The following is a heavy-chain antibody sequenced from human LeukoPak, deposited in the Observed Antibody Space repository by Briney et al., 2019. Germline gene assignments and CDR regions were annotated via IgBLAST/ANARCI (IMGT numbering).Heavy chain of an antibody. J-gene: IGHJ4*02. D-gene: IGHD3-22*01. Sequence: LPGGSLRLSCAASGFTFSSYWMSWVRQAPGKGLEWVANIKQDGSEKYYADSVKGRFTISRDNAKNSLYLQMNSLRAEDTAVYYCARAREINYYDSSGYPYYFDYWGQGTLVTVSS. V-gene: IGHV3-7*01. CDR3: ARAREINYYDSSGYPYYFDY. CDR2: IKQDGSEK. CDR1: GFTFSSYW.